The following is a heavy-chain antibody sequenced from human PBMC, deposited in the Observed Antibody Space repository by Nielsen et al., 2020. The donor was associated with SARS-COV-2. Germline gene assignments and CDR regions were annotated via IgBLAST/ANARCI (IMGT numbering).Heavy chain of an antibody. D-gene: IGHD2-2*01. CDR1: GYTFINYG. J-gene: IGHJ6*03. Sequence: ASVKVSCKASGYTFINYGISWVRQAPGQGLEWMGWISGYNGDTNYAQKFQGRVTMTRDTSTSTVYMDLRSLRSEDTAVYYCARDMPGDYYHYMDVWGKGTTVTVSS. V-gene: IGHV1-18*04. CDR2: ISGYNGDT. CDR3: ARDMPGDYYHYMDV.